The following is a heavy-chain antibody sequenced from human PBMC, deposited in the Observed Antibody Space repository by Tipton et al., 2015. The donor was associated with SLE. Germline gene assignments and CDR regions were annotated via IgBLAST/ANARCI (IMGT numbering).Heavy chain of an antibody. Sequence: SLRLSCAASGFTFSSYAMSWVRQAPGKGLEWVANIKEDGSGKYHVDSVKGRFTISRDNAKNSLYLQMNSLSADDTAVYYCARETASGAFDIWGLGTMVTVPS. D-gene: IGHD3-10*01. CDR1: GFTFSSYA. CDR2: IKEDGSGK. V-gene: IGHV3-7*01. CDR3: ARETASGAFDI. J-gene: IGHJ3*02.